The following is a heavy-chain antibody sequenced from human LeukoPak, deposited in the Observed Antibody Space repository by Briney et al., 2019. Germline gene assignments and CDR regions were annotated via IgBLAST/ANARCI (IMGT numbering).Heavy chain of an antibody. CDR2: ISSSSSYI. J-gene: IGHJ3*02. CDR1: GFTFSSYT. D-gene: IGHD6-19*01. V-gene: IGHV3-21*01. Sequence: GGSLRLSCAASGFTFSSYTMNWVRQAPGKGLEWVSSISSSSSYIYHADSVKGRFTISRDNAKNSLYLQMNSLGAEDTAVYYCARSTVAATVAFDIWGQGTMVTVSS. CDR3: ARSTVAATVAFDI.